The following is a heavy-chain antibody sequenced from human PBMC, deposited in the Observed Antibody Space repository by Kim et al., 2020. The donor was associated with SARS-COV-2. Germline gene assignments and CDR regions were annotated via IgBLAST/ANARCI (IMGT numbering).Heavy chain of an antibody. V-gene: IGHV3-30*18. CDR1: GFTFSSYG. D-gene: IGHD3-22*01. J-gene: IGHJ4*02. CDR2: ISYDGSNK. Sequence: GGSLRLSCAASGFTFSSYGMHWVRQAPGKGLEWVAVISYDGSNKYYADSVKGRFTISRDNSKNTLYLQMNSLRAEDTAVYYCAKLAYYDSSGYIDYWGQGTLVTVSS. CDR3: AKLAYYDSSGYIDY.